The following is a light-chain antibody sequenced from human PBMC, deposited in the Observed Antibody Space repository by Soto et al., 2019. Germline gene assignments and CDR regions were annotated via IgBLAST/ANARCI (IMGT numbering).Light chain of an antibody. V-gene: IGLV4-69*01. CDR2: LNSDGSH. J-gene: IGLJ1*01. CDR3: QTWGTGIQV. CDR1: SGHSSYA. Sequence: QLVLTQSPSASASLGASVKLTCTLSSGHSSYAIAWHQQQPEKGPRYLMKLNSDGSHSKGDGIPDRFSGSSSGAERYLTISSXXXXXXXDYYCQTWGTGIQVFGTGTKLTVL.